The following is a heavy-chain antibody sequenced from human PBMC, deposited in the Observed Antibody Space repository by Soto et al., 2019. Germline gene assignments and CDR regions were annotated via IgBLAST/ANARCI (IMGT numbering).Heavy chain of an antibody. CDR2: SSWNSGSI. V-gene: IGHV3-9*01. CDR1: GFTFDEYA. Sequence: EVLLVESGGGLVEPGRSLRLSCAASGFTFDEYAMHWVRQAPGKGLEWVSGSSWNSGSIGYADSVKGRFTISRDNAKKSLFLQMNSLRPEDTALYFCAKDIEPLGSGTLPYAMDVWGQGTAVTVSS. J-gene: IGHJ6*01. CDR3: AKDIEPLGSGTLPYAMDV. D-gene: IGHD3-10*01.